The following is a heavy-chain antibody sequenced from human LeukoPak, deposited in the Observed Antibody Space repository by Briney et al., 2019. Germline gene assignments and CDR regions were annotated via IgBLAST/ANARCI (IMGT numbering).Heavy chain of an antibody. CDR3: ARYVGARDGYNSGVLDY. CDR1: GFTFSSYG. J-gene: IGHJ4*02. V-gene: IGHV3-33*01. CDR2: IWYDGSNK. D-gene: IGHD5-24*01. Sequence: PGGSLRLSCAASGFTFSSYGMHWVRQAPGKGLEWVAVIWYDGSNKYYADSVKGRFTISRDNAKNSLYLQMNSLRAEDTAVYYCARYVGARDGYNSGVLDYWGQGTLVTVSS.